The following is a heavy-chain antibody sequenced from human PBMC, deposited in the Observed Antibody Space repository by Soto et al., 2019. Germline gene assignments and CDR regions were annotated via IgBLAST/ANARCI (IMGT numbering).Heavy chain of an antibody. V-gene: IGHV3-30*18. CDR1: GFTFSSYG. CDR3: AKDVRWLRRWFDP. Sequence: GGSLRLSCAASGFTFSSYGMHWVRQAPGKGLEWVAVISYDGSNKYYADSVKGRFTISRDNSKNTLYLQMNSLRAEDTAVYYYAKDVRWLRRWFDPWGQGTLVTVSS. D-gene: IGHD5-12*01. CDR2: ISYDGSNK. J-gene: IGHJ5*02.